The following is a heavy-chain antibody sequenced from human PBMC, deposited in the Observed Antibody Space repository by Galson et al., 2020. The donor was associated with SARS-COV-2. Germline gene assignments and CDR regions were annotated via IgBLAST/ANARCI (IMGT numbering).Heavy chain of an antibody. J-gene: IGHJ4*02. CDR2: IHYTGST. CDR3: ARDGRGGYNFFDY. V-gene: IGHV4-31*03. D-gene: IGHD2-15*01. CDR1: GGSISSISGDNY. Sequence: SQTLSLTCIVSGGSISSISGDNYWTWIRQLPGKGLEWIGYIHYTGSTYYNPSLKSRLSISVETSKNQFSLKLSSVTAADTAVYYCARDGRGGYNFFDYWCQGTLVTVSS.